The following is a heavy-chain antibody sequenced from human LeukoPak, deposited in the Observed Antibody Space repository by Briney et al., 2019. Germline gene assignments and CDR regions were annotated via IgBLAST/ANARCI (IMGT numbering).Heavy chain of an antibody. V-gene: IGHV1-8*03. D-gene: IGHD3-3*01. CDR1: GYTFTSYD. Sequence: GASVKVSCKASGYTFTSYDINWVRQATGQGLEWMGWMNPNSGNTGYAQKFQGRVTITRNTSISTAYMELSSLRSEDTAVYYCARGSPDYDFWSGYLNYYYYYYMDVWGKGTTVTVSS. CDR3: ARGSPDYDFWSGYLNYYYYYYMDV. J-gene: IGHJ6*03. CDR2: MNPNSGNT.